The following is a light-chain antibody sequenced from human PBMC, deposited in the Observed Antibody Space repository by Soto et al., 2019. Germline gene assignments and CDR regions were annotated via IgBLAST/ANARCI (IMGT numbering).Light chain of an antibody. CDR3: QQYDNWPLT. V-gene: IGKV3-15*01. CDR2: GAS. J-gene: IGKJ4*01. Sequence: EIVMTQSRATLPVSPGERATLSCRASQSVSSNLAWYQQKPGQAPRFLIYGASTRATGIPARFSGSGSGTEFTLTISSLQSEDFAVYYCQQYDNWPLTFGGGTKVDIK. CDR1: QSVSSN.